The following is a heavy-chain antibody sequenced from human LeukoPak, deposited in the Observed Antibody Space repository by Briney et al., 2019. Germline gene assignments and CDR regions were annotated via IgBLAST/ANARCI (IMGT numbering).Heavy chain of an antibody. Sequence: ASVKVSCKASGYTFTSYDINWVRQATGQGLEWMGWMNPNSGNTGYAQKFQGRVTITRNTSISTAYMELSSLRSEDTAVYYCARDPPITAMATDWGQGTLVTVSS. J-gene: IGHJ4*02. CDR2: MNPNSGNT. CDR3: ARDPPITAMATD. V-gene: IGHV1-8*03. D-gene: IGHD5-18*01. CDR1: GYTFTSYD.